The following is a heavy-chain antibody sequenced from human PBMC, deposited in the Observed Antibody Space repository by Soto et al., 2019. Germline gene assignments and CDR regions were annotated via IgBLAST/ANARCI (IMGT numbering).Heavy chain of an antibody. J-gene: IGHJ4*02. CDR2: ISYDGSNK. CDR1: GFTFSSYG. CDR3: AKTTGLRGELPPDY. V-gene: IGHV3-30*18. D-gene: IGHD1-26*01. Sequence: QVQLVESGGGVVQPGRSLRLSCAASGFTFSSYGMHWVRQAPGKGLEWVAVISYDGSNKYYADSVKGRFTISRDNSKNTLYLQMNSLRAEDMAVYYCAKTTGLRGELPPDYWGQGTLVTVSS.